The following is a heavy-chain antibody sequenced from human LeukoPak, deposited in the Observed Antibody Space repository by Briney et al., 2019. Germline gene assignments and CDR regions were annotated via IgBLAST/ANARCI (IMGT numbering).Heavy chain of an antibody. D-gene: IGHD4-17*01. CDR3: ARDGYGDYWSDY. V-gene: IGHV3-20*04. CDR1: GFTFDDYG. Sequence: GGSLRLSCAASGFTFDDYGMSWVRQAPGKGLEWVSGINWNGGSTGYADSVKGRFTISRDNAKNSLYLQINSLRAEDTALYYCARDGYGDYWSDYWGQGTLVTVSS. J-gene: IGHJ4*02. CDR2: INWNGGST.